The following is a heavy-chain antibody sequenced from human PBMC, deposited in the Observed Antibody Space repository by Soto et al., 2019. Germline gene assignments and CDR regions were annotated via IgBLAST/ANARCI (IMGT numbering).Heavy chain of an antibody. Sequence: QVQLVQSGAEVKKPGASVKVSCKASGYTFTSYGISWVRQALGQGLEWMGWISAYNGNTNYAQKLQGRVTMTTDTSTSTAYMELRSLRSDDTAVYHCASTGGANYYYYYGMDVWGQGTTVTVSS. CDR1: GYTFTSYG. D-gene: IGHD2-8*02. CDR2: ISAYNGNT. J-gene: IGHJ6*02. CDR3: ASTGGANYYYYYGMDV. V-gene: IGHV1-18*01.